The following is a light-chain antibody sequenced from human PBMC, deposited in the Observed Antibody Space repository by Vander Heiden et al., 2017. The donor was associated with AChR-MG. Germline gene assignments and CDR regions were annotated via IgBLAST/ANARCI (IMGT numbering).Light chain of an antibody. Sequence: SSVLTQPPSVSVAPGKPARISCGGNNLGSKRVSWSQQKPGQAPVLVVYDDSDRPAGIPERFSGSNSGNTATLTISRVEAGDEADYYCQVWDSSSDPRVFGGGTKLTVL. J-gene: IGLJ2*01. V-gene: IGLV3-21*03. CDR1: NLGSKR. CDR3: QVWDSSSDPRV. CDR2: DDS.